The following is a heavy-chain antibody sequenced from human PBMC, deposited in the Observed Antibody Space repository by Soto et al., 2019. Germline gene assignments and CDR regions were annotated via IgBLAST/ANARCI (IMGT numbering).Heavy chain of an antibody. D-gene: IGHD4-17*01. V-gene: IGHV4-39*01. CDR3: ARHEGDYGGNSVWYFDL. J-gene: IGHJ2*01. CDR2: IYYSGST. CDR1: GGSISSSSYY. Sequence: QLQLQESGPGLVKPSETLSLTCTVSGGSISSSSYYWGWIRQPPGKGLEWIGSIYYSGSTYYNPSLKSRVTISVDTSKNQFSLKLSSVTAADTAVYYCARHEGDYGGNSVWYFDLWGRGTLVTVSS.